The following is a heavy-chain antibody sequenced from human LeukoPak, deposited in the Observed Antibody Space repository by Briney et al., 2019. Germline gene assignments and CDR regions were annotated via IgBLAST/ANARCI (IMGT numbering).Heavy chain of an antibody. CDR3: ARGAPSGSFFDF. V-gene: IGHV3-74*01. Sequence: ETLSLTCAVSGGSISSSNWWSWVRQAPGKGLVWVSRITSDGSNTVYADSVKGRVTISRDNAKDTVYLEMNSLTAEDTAVYFCARGAPSGSFFDFWGLGTLVTVSS. CDR1: GGSISSSNW. CDR2: ITSDGSNT. D-gene: IGHD1-26*01. J-gene: IGHJ4*02.